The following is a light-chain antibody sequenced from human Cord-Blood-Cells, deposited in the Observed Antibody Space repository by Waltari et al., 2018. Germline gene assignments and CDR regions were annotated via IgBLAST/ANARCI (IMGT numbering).Light chain of an antibody. CDR2: AAS. V-gene: IGKV1-39*01. Sequence: DIQMNQPRSSVSASVGDRVTITCRASQSISSYLNWYQQKPGKAPKLLIYAASSLQSGVPSRFSGSGSGSDFTLTISSLQPEDFATYYCQQSYSTPRTFGQGTKVEIK. CDR3: QQSYSTPRT. CDR1: QSISSY. J-gene: IGKJ1*01.